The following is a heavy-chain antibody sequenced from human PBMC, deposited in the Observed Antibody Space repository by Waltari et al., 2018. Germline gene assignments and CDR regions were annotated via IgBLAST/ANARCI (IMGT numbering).Heavy chain of an antibody. CDR3: ARQLSWAAADIDAFDI. CDR2: IYYSGST. D-gene: IGHD6-13*01. CDR1: GGSISSSSYY. J-gene: IGHJ3*02. Sequence: QLQLQESGPGLVKPSETLSLTCTVSGGSISSSSYYWGWIRQPPGKGLEWIGSIYYSGSTYYNPSLKSRVTISVDTSKNQFSLKLSSVTAADTAVYYCARQLSWAAADIDAFDIWGQGTMVTVSS. V-gene: IGHV4-39*07.